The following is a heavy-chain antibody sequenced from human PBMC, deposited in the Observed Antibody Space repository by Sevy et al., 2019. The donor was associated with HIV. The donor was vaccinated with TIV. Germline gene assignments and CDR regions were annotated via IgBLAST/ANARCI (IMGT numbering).Heavy chain of an antibody. V-gene: IGHV3-7*01. CDR3: ATDLRTVVSYYYGMDV. D-gene: IGHD4-17*01. J-gene: IGHJ6*02. CDR2: IKQDGSEK. CDR1: GFTFSSYW. Sequence: GGSLRLSCAASGFTFSSYWMSWVRQAPGKGLEWVANIKQDGSEKYFVDSVKGRFTISRDNAKNSLYLQMNSLRAEDTAVYYCATDLRTVVSYYYGMDVWGQGTTVTVSS.